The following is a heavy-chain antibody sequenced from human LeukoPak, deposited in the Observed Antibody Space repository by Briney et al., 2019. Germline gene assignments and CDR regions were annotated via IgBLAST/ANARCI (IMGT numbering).Heavy chain of an antibody. CDR2: INHSGSL. D-gene: IGHD6-13*01. V-gene: IGHV4-34*01. Sequence: PSETLSLTCAVYGGSFSGHYWSWIRQPPGKGLEWIGEINHSGSLNYNPSLRSRLTISVDTSKNQFSLKLNSVTAADTAVYYCASRSSSSWSNFDYWGQGTLATVSS. CDR1: GGSFSGHY. CDR3: ASRSSSSWSNFDY. J-gene: IGHJ4*02.